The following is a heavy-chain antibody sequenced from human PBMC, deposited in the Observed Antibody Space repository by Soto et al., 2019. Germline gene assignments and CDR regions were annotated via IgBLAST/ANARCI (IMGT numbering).Heavy chain of an antibody. CDR3: ANETGSDHAFDI. J-gene: IGHJ3*02. D-gene: IGHD6-19*01. V-gene: IGHV3-30*18. CDR1: GFTFSSYG. CDR2: ISYDGSNK. Sequence: QVQLVESGGGVVQPGRSLRLSCAASGFTFSSYGMHWVRQAPGKGLEWVAVISYDGSNKYYADSVKGRFTISRDNSKNTLYLQMNSLRAEDTAVYYCANETGSDHAFDIWGQGTMVTVSS.